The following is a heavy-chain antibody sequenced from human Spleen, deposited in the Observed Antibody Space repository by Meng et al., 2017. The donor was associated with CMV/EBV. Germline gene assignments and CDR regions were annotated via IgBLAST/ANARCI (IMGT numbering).Heavy chain of an antibody. J-gene: IGHJ4*02. V-gene: IGHV4-39*01. Sequence: SDVTISNSGFYWGWLRQRQGQELVGFVTFVQSEDTYSNPSNRRRVARSVDTSKSQFSLRLSSGTATDTAVYYCAQHLRGYRRPKRDWGQGTLVTVSS. CDR3: AQHLRGYRRPKRD. CDR1: DVTISNSGFY. CDR2: FVQSEDT. D-gene: IGHD6-13*01.